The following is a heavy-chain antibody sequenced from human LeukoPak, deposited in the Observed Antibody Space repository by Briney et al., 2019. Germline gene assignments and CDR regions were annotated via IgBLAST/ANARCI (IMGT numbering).Heavy chain of an antibody. J-gene: IGHJ6*02. CDR2: ITGDSSYI. D-gene: IGHD4-17*01. CDR3: ATEKNYGDYNAYGMDV. Sequence: PGGSLRLSCVVSGFTFSSSNMNWVRQAPGRGLEWVSSITGDSSYIYYADSVKGRFTISRDNAKNSLSLQMNSLRAEDTAVYYCATEKNYGDYNAYGMDVRGQGTTVIVSS. V-gene: IGHV3-21*01. CDR1: GFTFSSSN.